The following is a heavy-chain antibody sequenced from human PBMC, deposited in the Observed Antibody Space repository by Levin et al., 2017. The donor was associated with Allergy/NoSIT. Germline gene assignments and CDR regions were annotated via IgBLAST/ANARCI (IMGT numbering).Heavy chain of an antibody. CDR2: ICTAGDT. J-gene: IGHJ5*02. D-gene: IGHD5-12*01. CDR3: ARDSSSGYDL. Sequence: GGSLRLSCAASGFTFSSYDMHWVRQATGKGLEWVSAICTAGDTYYPGSVKGRFTISRENAKNSLYLQMNSLRAGDTAVYYCARDSSSGYDLWGQGTLVTVSS. CDR1: GFTFSSYD. V-gene: IGHV3-13*01.